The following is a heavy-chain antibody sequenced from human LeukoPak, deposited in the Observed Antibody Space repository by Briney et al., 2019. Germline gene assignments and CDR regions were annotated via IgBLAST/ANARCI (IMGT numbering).Heavy chain of an antibody. J-gene: IGHJ4*02. Sequence: PGGSLRLSCAASGFTFSSYAMSWVRQAPGKGLEWVAVIWYDGSNKYYAESVKGRFTISRDNSKNTLYLQMNSLRAEDTAVYYCAKDYPTPAHWGQGTLVTVSS. CDR3: AKDYPTPAH. CDR2: IWYDGSNK. V-gene: IGHV3-33*06. CDR1: GFTFSSYA.